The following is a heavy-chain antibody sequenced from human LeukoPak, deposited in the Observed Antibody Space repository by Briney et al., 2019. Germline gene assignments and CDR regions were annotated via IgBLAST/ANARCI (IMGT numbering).Heavy chain of an antibody. D-gene: IGHD1-26*01. Sequence: GGSLRLSCAASGFTFSSYAMSWVRQAAGKGLEWVSTIRGSGGSTYYADSVTGRFIISRDISKNTLYLQMNSLRAEDTAVYYCAKLSGNYAVWHFDYWGQGTLVTVSS. V-gene: IGHV3-23*01. CDR1: GFTFSSYA. J-gene: IGHJ4*02. CDR2: IRGSGGST. CDR3: AKLSGNYAVWHFDY.